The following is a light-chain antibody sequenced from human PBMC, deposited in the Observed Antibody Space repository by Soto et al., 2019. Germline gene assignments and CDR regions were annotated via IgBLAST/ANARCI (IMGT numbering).Light chain of an antibody. Sequence: DIQMTQSPSSVSASVGDRVTITCRASQDILSWLAWYQQKPGEAHRLLIYASSTLQSGVPSRFIGSGSGTDFTITISSLQPEDFATYYCQQANSFPITCGPGTRLDIK. CDR2: ASS. CDR3: QQANSFPIT. J-gene: IGKJ3*01. CDR1: QDILSW. V-gene: IGKV1-12*01.